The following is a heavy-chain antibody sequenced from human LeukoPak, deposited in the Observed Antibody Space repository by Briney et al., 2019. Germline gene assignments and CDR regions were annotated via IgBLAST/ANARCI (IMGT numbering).Heavy chain of an antibody. J-gene: IGHJ3*02. Sequence: ETLSLTCTVSGGSISSYYWSWVRQPAGKGLEWIGRIYSSGSTNFSPSLKSRVTISVDASKNNFSLKMNSVSAADTAVYFCARGRAAAPERAFDMWGQGTMVTVSS. CDR1: GGSISSYY. CDR3: ARGRAAAPERAFDM. V-gene: IGHV4-4*07. CDR2: IYSSGST. D-gene: IGHD6-13*01.